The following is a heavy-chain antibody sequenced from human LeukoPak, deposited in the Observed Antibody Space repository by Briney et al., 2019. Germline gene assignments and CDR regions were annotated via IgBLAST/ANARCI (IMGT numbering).Heavy chain of an antibody. CDR1: GFTFSSYS. CDR2: ISSSTSYT. V-gene: IGHV3-21*01. CDR3: ARVVGYCSSTSCENDY. D-gene: IGHD2-2*01. J-gene: IGHJ4*02. Sequence: GGSLRLSCAASGFTFSSYSVNWVRQAPGKGLEWVSSISSSTSYTYYADSMKGRFTISRDNAKNSVYLQMNSLRAEDTAVYYCARVVGYCSSTSCENDYWGQGTLVTVSS.